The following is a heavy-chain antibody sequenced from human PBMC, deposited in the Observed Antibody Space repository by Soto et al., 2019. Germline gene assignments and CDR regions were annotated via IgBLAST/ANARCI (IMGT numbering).Heavy chain of an antibody. CDR2: IIPILGTA. J-gene: IGHJ4*02. CDR1: GGTFSSYA. D-gene: IGHD5-12*01. CDR3: ARDPGDGYDLEDY. V-gene: IGHV1-69*12. Sequence: QVQLVQSGAEVKKPGSSVKVSCKASGGTFSSYAISWVRQAPGQGLEWMGGIIPILGTANYAQKFQGRVTSTADESTSTAYMELGSLRSEDTAVYYCARDPGDGYDLEDYWGQGTLVTVSS.